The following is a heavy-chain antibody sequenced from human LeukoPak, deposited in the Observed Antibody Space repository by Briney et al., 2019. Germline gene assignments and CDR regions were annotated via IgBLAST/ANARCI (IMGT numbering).Heavy chain of an antibody. J-gene: IGHJ4*02. V-gene: IGHV3-23*01. CDR3: AKDCGGDCYSRTKYYFDY. Sequence: PGGSLRLSCAASGFTFSSYAMSWVRQAPGKGLEWVSAISGSGGSTYYADSVKGRFTISRDNSKNTLYLQMNSLRAEDTAVYYCAKDCGGDCYSRTKYYFDYWGQGTLVTVSS. CDR1: GFTFSSYA. CDR2: ISGSGGST. D-gene: IGHD2-21*02.